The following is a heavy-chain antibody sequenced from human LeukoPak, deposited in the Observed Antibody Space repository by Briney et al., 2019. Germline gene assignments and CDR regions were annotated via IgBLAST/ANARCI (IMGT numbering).Heavy chain of an antibody. CDR1: GFTFSSYS. D-gene: IGHD6-19*01. V-gene: IGHV3-21*01. CDR2: ISSSSSYI. Sequence: SGGSLRLSCAASGFTFSSYSMNWVRQAPGKGLEWVSSISSSSSYIYYADSVKGRFTISRDNAKNSLYLQMNSLRAEDTAVYYCARGAGGGAVALYYFDYWGQGTLVTVSS. J-gene: IGHJ4*02. CDR3: ARGAGGGAVALYYFDY.